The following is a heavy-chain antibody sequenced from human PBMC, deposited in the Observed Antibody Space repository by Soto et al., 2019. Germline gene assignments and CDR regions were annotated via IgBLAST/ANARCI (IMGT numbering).Heavy chain of an antibody. CDR1: GYTFTSYG. CDR2: ISAYSGNT. D-gene: IGHD4-17*01. J-gene: IGHJ4*02. Sequence: ASVKVSCKASGYTFTSYGISWVRQAPGQGLEWMGWISAYSGNTNYAQKLQGRVTMTTDTSTSTAYMELRSLRSDDTAVYYCARVPDFLRILDYWGQGTLVTVSS. CDR3: ARVPDFLRILDY. V-gene: IGHV1-18*01.